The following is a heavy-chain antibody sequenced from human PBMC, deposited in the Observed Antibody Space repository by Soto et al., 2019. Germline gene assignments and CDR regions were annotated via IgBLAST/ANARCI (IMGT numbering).Heavy chain of an antibody. Sequence: GGSLRLSCAASGFTFSSYWMSWVRQAPGKGLEWVANIKQDGSEKYYVDSVKGRFTISRDNAKNSLYLQMNSLRAEDTAVYYCARDRPDIYDSSGYYSLDYWGQGTLFTVSS. CDR3: ARDRPDIYDSSGYYSLDY. CDR2: IKQDGSEK. CDR1: GFTFSSYW. V-gene: IGHV3-7*01. D-gene: IGHD3-22*01. J-gene: IGHJ4*02.